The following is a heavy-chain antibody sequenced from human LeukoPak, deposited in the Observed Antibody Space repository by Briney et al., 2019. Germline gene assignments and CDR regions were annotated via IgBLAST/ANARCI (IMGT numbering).Heavy chain of an antibody. CDR1: GFMVSIYS. CDR3: ARGGSYYSGFDY. D-gene: IGHD1-26*01. V-gene: IGHV3-48*02. Sequence: GGSLRLSCAASGFMVSIYSINWVRQAPGKGLEWVSYISSSSSTIYYADSVKGRFTISRDNAKNSLYLQMNSLRDEDTAVCYCARGGSYYSGFDYWGQGTLVTVSS. J-gene: IGHJ4*02. CDR2: ISSSSSTI.